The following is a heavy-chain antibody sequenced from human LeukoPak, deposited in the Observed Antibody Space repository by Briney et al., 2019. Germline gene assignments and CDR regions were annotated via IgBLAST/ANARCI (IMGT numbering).Heavy chain of an antibody. CDR2: ISGSGGSK. V-gene: IGHV3-23*01. D-gene: IGHD5-18*01. J-gene: IGHJ4*02. Sequence: GGSLRLSCAASGFTFSRYGMSWVRQAPGKGGEGVSDISGSGGSKYYADCVKGRFTIYRDNTKNTVYVQMNSQRAEDTAVYYCAHGYSYGYSLNYWGQGTLVTVSS. CDR3: AHGYSYGYSLNY. CDR1: GFTFSRYG.